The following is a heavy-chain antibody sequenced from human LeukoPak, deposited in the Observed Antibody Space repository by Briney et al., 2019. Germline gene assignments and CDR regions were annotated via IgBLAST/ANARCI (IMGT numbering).Heavy chain of an antibody. Sequence: GGSLRLSCSASGFTFSRYGMHWVRQAPGKGLEWVAVISYDGSNKYYADSVKGRFTISRDNSKNTLYLQMNSLRAEDTAVYYCAKSEGVTTTLGYWGQGTLVTVSS. V-gene: IGHV3-30*18. J-gene: IGHJ4*02. CDR2: ISYDGSNK. D-gene: IGHD4-17*01. CDR1: GFTFSRYG. CDR3: AKSEGVTTTLGY.